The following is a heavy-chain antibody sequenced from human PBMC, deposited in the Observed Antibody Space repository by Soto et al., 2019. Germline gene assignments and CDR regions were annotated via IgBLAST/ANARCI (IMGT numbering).Heavy chain of an antibody. J-gene: IGHJ4*02. CDR2: ISSSSSYI. V-gene: IGHV3-21*01. CDR1: GFTFSSYS. CDR3: ASSYYYGSGSYHPPHVDY. D-gene: IGHD3-10*01. Sequence: GGSLRLSCAASGFTFSSYSMNWVRQAPGKGLEWVSSISSSSSYIYYADSVKGRFTISRDNAKNSLYLQMNSLRAEDTAVYYCASSYYYGSGSYHPPHVDYWGQGTLVTVSS.